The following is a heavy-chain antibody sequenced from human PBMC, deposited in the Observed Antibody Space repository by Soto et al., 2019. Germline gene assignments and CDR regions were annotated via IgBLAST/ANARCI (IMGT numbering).Heavy chain of an antibody. J-gene: IGHJ6*02. V-gene: IGHV4-34*01. D-gene: IGHD3-16*02. Sequence: SETLSLTCAVYGESFSGYYWSWIRQPPGKGLKCIGEINHSGSTNYNPSLKSRVTISVDTSKNQFSLKLSSVTAADTAVYYCARDPYYDYVWGSYRPYYYYGMDVWGQGTTVTVSS. CDR1: GESFSGYY. CDR2: INHSGST. CDR3: ARDPYYDYVWGSYRPYYYYGMDV.